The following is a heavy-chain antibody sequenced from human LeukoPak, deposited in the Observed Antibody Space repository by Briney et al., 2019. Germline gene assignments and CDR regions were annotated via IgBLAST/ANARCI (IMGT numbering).Heavy chain of an antibody. CDR2: MNPNSGNT. Sequence: ASVKVSCKASGYTFTSYDINWVRQATGQGLEWMGWMNPNSGNTGYAQKFQGRVTMTRNTSISTAYMELSSLRSEDTAVYYCARGLCNSRDYYYMVVWGKGTTVTVSS. D-gene: IGHD5-18*01. CDR1: GYTFTSYD. J-gene: IGHJ6*03. CDR3: ARGLCNSRDYYYMVV. V-gene: IGHV1-8*01.